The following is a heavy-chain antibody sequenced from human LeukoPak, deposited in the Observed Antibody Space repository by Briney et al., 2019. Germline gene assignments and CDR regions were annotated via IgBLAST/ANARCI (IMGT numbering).Heavy chain of an antibody. CDR2: IDQYGGQK. V-gene: IGHV3-7*05. D-gene: IGHD3-10*01. J-gene: IGHJ4*02. Sequence: AGGSLRLSCAASGFTFSVYWMTWVRQAPAKGLEWVATIDQYGGQKNYVESVKGRFTISRDNAENSLFLQMNSLRADDTAVYYCATEVWFRADSWGQGTLVTVSS. CDR1: GFTFSVYW. CDR3: ATEVWFRADS.